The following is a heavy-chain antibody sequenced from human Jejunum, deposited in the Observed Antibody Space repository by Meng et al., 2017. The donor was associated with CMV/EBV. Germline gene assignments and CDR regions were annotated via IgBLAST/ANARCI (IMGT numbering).Heavy chain of an antibody. D-gene: IGHD6-6*01. CDR1: GFSFRNFD. CDR3: DASDY. J-gene: IGHJ4*02. V-gene: IGHV3-23*01. CDR2: ITGSGSRT. Sequence: GSRGLSCAASGFSFRNFDMSWARQAPGKGLEWVATITGSGSRTRYADSVKGRFTISRDNSKNTLYLQINSLRVEDTAIYYCDASDYWGQGTQVTVSS.